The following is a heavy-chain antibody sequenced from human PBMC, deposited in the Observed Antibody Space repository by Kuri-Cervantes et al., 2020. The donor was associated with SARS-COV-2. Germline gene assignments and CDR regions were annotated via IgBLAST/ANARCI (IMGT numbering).Heavy chain of an antibody. CDR3: ARAYDFWSGYGFDP. CDR2: INHSGST. Sequence: SETLSLTCAVYGGSFSGYYWCWIRQPPGKGLEWIGEINHSGSTNYNPSLKSRVTVSVDTSKNQFSLKLSSVTAADTAVYYCARAYDFWSGYGFDPWGQGTLVTVSS. D-gene: IGHD3-3*01. CDR1: GGSFSGYY. V-gene: IGHV4-34*01. J-gene: IGHJ5*02.